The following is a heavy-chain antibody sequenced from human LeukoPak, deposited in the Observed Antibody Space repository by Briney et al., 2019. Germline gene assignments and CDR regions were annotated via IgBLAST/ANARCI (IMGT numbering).Heavy chain of an antibody. D-gene: IGHD2-2*02. CDR1: GGSVSSYS. CDR3: ARTRSQAISAQYFDY. Sequence: SETLSLTCTVSGGSVSSYSWSWIRQPPGKGLEWIGYFYYSGSTNHNPSLKSRVTISVDTSKSQFSLNLTSVTAADTAVYYCARTRSQAISAQYFDYWGQGTLVTVSS. CDR2: FYYSGST. J-gene: IGHJ4*02. V-gene: IGHV4-59*08.